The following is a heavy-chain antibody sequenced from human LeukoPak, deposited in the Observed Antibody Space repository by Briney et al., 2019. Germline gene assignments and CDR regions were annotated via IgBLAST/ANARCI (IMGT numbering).Heavy chain of an antibody. D-gene: IGHD3-22*01. V-gene: IGHV3-21*01. Sequence: GGSLRLSCAASGFTFSSYSMNWVRQAPGKGLEWVSSISSSSSYIYYADSVKGRFTISRDNAKNSLYLQMNSLRAEDTAVYYCASAYYYDSSGYYPYAEYFQHWGQGTLVAVSS. J-gene: IGHJ1*01. CDR1: GFTFSSYS. CDR2: ISSSSSYI. CDR3: ASAYYYDSSGYYPYAEYFQH.